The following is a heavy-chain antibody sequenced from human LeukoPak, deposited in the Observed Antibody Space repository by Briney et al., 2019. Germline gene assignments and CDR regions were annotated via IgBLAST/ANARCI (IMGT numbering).Heavy chain of an antibody. D-gene: IGHD2-2*01. Sequence: PGGSLRLPCAASGFPFSTYSMNWVRQAPGKGLEWVSYISSSGSTIYYADSVKGRFTISRDNAKNSLYLQMNSLRDEDTAVYYCAKSYCSSTSCSQWYFDYWGQGTLVTVSS. CDR3: AKSYCSSTSCSQWYFDY. CDR2: ISSSGSTI. V-gene: IGHV3-48*02. CDR1: GFPFSTYS. J-gene: IGHJ4*02.